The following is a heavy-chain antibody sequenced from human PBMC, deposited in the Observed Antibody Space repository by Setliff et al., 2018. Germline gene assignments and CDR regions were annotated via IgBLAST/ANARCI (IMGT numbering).Heavy chain of an antibody. CDR1: GGSVSNSGFF. CDR3: ARTGTYRYFDY. Sequence: KPSETLSLTCTVSGGSVSNSGFFWGWLRQAPGKGLEWIGNIYDSGSSNYNASLKSRLIITRDTSKNQISLKLTSVTAADTAVYYCARTGTYRYFDYWGQGTRVTVSS. D-gene: IGHD1-1*01. V-gene: IGHV4-39*01. CDR2: IYDSGSS. J-gene: IGHJ4*02.